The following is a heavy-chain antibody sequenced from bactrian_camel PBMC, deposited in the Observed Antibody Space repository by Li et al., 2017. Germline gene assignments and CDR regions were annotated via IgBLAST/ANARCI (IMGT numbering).Heavy chain of an antibody. V-gene: IGHV3S60*01. CDR1: GYPDYNYC. Sequence: HVQLVESGGGSVQSGGSLTLSCAALGYPDYNYCMGWFRQAPGKEREGVAIIDTDGSTFYADSVAGRFTISQDNSKNTLSLQMNSLKPEDTARYYCGRGFSKGSGPNCQYNISGGGTQVTVS. CDR2: IDTDGST. D-gene: IGHD3*01. J-gene: IGHJ4*01.